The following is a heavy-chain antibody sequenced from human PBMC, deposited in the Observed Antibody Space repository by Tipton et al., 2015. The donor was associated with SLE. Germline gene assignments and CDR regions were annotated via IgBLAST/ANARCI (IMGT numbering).Heavy chain of an antibody. D-gene: IGHD6-13*01. CDR2: IRYDGSNK. V-gene: IGHV3-30*02. CDR1: GFTFSSYG. Sequence: SLRLSCAASGFTFSSYGMHWVRQAPGKGLEWVAFIRYDGSNKYYADSVKGRFTISRDNSKNTLYLQMNSLRAEDTAVYYCAKVLSSSWSNDAFDIWGQGTMVTVSS. CDR3: AKVLSSSWSNDAFDI. J-gene: IGHJ3*02.